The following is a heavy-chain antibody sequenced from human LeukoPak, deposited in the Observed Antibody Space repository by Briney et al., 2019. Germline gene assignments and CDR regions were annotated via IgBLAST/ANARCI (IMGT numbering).Heavy chain of an antibody. V-gene: IGHV5-51*01. CDR2: IFPGDSDT. CDR3: ARQPGSGA. J-gene: IGHJ5*02. CDR1: GYSFSGYW. D-gene: IGHD1-14*01. Sequence: GESLKISCKAPGYSFSGYWIAWVRQMPGKGLEWMGIIFPGDSDTRYSPSFQGQVTISADKATSTVYLQWRTLRASDSAMYYCARQPGSGAWGQGTLATVSS.